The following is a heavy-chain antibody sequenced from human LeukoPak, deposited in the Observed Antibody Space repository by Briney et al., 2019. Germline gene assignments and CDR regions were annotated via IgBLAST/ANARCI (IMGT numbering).Heavy chain of an antibody. Sequence: ASVKVSCKASGYIFTGYYMHWVRQAPGQGLEWMGWINPNSGGTNYAQNFQGRVTMTRDTSISTAYMELSRLRSDDTAVYYCARDGNWGSLRGAFDIWGQGTMVTVSS. CDR3: ARDGNWGSLRGAFDI. CDR2: INPNSGGT. V-gene: IGHV1-2*02. D-gene: IGHD7-27*01. CDR1: GYIFTGYY. J-gene: IGHJ3*02.